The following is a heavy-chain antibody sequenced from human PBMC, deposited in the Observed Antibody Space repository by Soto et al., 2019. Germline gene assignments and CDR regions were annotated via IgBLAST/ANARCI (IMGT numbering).Heavy chain of an antibody. Sequence: EVQLVESGGGLVQPGRSLRLSCAASGFTFDDYAMHWVRQAPGKGLEWVSGISWNSGSIGYADSVKGQFTISRDNAKNSLYLQMNSLRAEDTALYYCAKDIGYSSSWVDYWGQGTLVTVSS. CDR2: ISWNSGSI. CDR1: GFTFDDYA. J-gene: IGHJ4*02. CDR3: AKDIGYSSSWVDY. D-gene: IGHD6-13*01. V-gene: IGHV3-9*01.